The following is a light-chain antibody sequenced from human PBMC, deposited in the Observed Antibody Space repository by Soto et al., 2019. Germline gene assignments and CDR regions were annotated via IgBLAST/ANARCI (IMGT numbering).Light chain of an antibody. CDR3: AQYGSSPRT. CDR2: GAS. V-gene: IGKV3-20*01. Sequence: EVVLTHSPVTVSLSQGERDTLSCGASQSFTSNYLAWYQQKPGQAPRLLIYGASTRATGIPDRFSGSGSGTDFTLTISRLEAEDFAVYYCAQYGSSPRTFGQRAMA. CDR1: QSFTSNY. J-gene: IGKJ1*01.